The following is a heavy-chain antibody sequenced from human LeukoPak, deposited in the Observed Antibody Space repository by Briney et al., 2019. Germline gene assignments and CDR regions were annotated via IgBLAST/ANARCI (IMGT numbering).Heavy chain of an antibody. Sequence: ASVKVSCKASGYTFSGYYIHWVRQAPGQGLDWMGMINPSSGSTRFAQMFQDRVTMTRDTSTSAVYMELSSLTSEDTAMYYGARTYSSSWSYCDSWGQGTLVTVSS. D-gene: IGHD6-13*01. J-gene: IGHJ4*02. CDR1: GYTFSGYY. CDR3: ARTYSSSWSYCDS. V-gene: IGHV1-46*01. CDR2: INPSSGST.